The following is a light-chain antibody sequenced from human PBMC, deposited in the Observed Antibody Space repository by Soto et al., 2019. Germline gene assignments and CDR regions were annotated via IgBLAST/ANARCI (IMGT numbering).Light chain of an antibody. CDR2: MDS. CDR3: AAWDDSVRGWV. J-gene: IGLJ3*02. Sequence: QSVLTQPPSASGTPGQRVTISCSESSPGIGSNYIDWYQQLPGTAANLLIYMDSNRPSGVPDRFSGAKSGTSASLAISGLRSEDEADYYCAAWDDSVRGWVFGGGTKLTVL. CDR1: SPGIGSNY. V-gene: IGLV1-47*01.